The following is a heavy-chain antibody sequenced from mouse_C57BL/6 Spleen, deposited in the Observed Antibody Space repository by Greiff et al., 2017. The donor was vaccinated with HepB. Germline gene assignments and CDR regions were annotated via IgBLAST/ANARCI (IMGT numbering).Heavy chain of an antibody. D-gene: IGHD1-1*01. CDR1: GYSFTGYY. CDR2: INPSTGGT. CDR3: ARWGYGSSYGYFDV. J-gene: IGHJ1*03. V-gene: IGHV1-42*01. Sequence: LVESGPELVKPGASVKISCKASGYSFTGYYMNWVKQSPEKSLEWIGEINPSTGGTTYNQKFKAKATLTVDKSSSTAYMQLKSLTSEDSAVYYCARWGYGSSYGYFDVWGTGTTVTVSS.